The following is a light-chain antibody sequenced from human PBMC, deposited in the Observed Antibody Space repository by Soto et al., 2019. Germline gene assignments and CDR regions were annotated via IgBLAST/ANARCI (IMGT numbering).Light chain of an antibody. V-gene: IGLV1-40*01. CDR2: GNS. CDR3: QSYDSSLSAYV. CDR1: SSNIGAGYD. Sequence: QSVLTQPPSVSGAPGQRVTISCTGSSSNIGAGYDVHWYQQLPGAAPKLLIYGNSNRPSGVPDRFSGSKSGTSASLAITGLQAEDEADYCCQSYDSSLSAYVFGTRTKVTVL. J-gene: IGLJ1*01.